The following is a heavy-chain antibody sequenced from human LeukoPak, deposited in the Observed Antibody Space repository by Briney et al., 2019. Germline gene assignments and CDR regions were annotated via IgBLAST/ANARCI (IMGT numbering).Heavy chain of an antibody. CDR2: INPNSGGT. CDR3: ARDRKDYDFWSGNMVRGVHTLSYYFDY. CDR1: GYTFTGYY. J-gene: IGHJ4*02. Sequence: GASVKVSCKASGYTFTGYYMHWVRQAPGQGLEWMGWINPNSGGTNYAQKFQGRVTMTRDTSISTAYMELSRLRSDDTAVYYCARDRKDYDFWSGNMVRGVHTLSYYFDYWGQGTLVTVSS. D-gene: IGHD3-3*01. V-gene: IGHV1-2*02.